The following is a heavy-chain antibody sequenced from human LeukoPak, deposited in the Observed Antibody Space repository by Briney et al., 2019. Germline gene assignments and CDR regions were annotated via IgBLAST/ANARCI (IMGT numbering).Heavy chain of an antibody. V-gene: IGHV3-23*01. CDR1: GVTFSSYA. CDR2: ISGSGGST. CDR3: AKDRCGGSCYYFDY. J-gene: IGHJ4*02. Sequence: GGSLRLSCAAFGVTFSSYAMNWVRQAPGKGLEWVSAISGSGGSTYYADSVKGRFTISRDNSKNTLYLQMNSLRAEDTAVYYCAKDRCGGSCYYFDYWGQGTLVTVSS. D-gene: IGHD2-15*01.